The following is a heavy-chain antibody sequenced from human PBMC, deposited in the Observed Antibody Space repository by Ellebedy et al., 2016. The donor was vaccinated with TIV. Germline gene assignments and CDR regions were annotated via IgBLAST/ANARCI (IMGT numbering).Heavy chain of an antibody. CDR3: ARVYDSYYFDY. CDR1: GFTFSSYS. V-gene: IGHV3-48*01. Sequence: GGSLRLSCAASGFTFSSYSMNWVRQAPGKGLEWVSYISSSSYTIYYADSVKGRFTISRANAKNSLYLQMNSLRAEDTAVYYCARVYDSYYFDYWGQGTLVTVSS. D-gene: IGHD3-3*01. CDR2: ISSSSYTI. J-gene: IGHJ4*02.